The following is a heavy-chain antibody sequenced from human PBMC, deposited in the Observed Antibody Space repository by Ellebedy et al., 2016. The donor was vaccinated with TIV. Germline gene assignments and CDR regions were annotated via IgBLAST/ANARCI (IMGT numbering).Heavy chain of an antibody. D-gene: IGHD3-10*01. V-gene: IGHV3-7*01. CDR1: GFTFSSYW. CDR3: ARVPWGSGAVNWFDP. Sequence: PGGSLRLSCAASGFTFSSYWMSWVRQAPGKGLEWVAIIKEDGSEKSYVDSVKGRFTISRDNAKNSLYLQMNSLRAEDTAVYYCARVPWGSGAVNWFDPWGQGTLVTVSS. CDR2: IKEDGSEK. J-gene: IGHJ5*02.